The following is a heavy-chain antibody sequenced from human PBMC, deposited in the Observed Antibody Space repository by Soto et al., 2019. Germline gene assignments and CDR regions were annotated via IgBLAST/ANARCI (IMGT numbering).Heavy chain of an antibody. J-gene: IGHJ3*02. Sequence: GGSLRLSCAASGFTFSSYAMSWVRQAPGKGLEWVSAISGSGSSTTSAAAVKDRFTIPSNDYKNTTYQQLNSMMAEDTAVDYCAKGSGYYSHDAFDIWGQGTMVTVSS. D-gene: IGHD3-3*01. CDR3: AKGSGYYSHDAFDI. V-gene: IGHV3-23*01. CDR2: ISGSGSST. CDR1: GFTFSSYA.